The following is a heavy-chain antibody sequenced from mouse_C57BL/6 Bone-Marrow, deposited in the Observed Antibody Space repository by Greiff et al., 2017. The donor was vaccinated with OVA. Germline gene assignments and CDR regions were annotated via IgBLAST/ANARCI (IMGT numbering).Heavy chain of an antibody. CDR3: ARKGQLREGAMDY. Sequence: QVQLQQSGAELARPGASVKMSCKASGYTFTSYTMHWVKQRPGQGLEWIGYINPSSGYTKYNQKFKDKATLTADKSSSTAYMQLSSLTSEDSAVYYCARKGQLREGAMDYWGQGTSVTVSS. CDR1: GYTFTSYT. J-gene: IGHJ4*01. CDR2: INPSSGYT. V-gene: IGHV1-4*01. D-gene: IGHD3-2*02.